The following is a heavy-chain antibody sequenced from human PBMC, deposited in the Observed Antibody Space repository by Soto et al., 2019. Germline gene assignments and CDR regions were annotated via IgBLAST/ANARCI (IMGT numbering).Heavy chain of an antibody. CDR2: INVYNGNT. V-gene: IGHV1-18*01. CDR3: ARGHTIFGEVIIDLWFDP. D-gene: IGHD3-3*01. CDR1: GYTFTGFA. J-gene: IGHJ5*02. Sequence: GASVKVSCKASGYTFTGFAVSWVRQAPGQGLEWMGWINVYNGNTNYAQKLQGRVTMTTDTPTSTADMELRSLRSDDTAVYYCARGHTIFGEVIIDLWFDPWGQGTLVTVSS.